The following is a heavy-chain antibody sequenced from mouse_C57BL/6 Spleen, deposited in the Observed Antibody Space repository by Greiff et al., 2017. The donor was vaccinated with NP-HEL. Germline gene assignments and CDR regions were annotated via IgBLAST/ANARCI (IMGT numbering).Heavy chain of an antibody. D-gene: IGHD2-1*01. J-gene: IGHJ2*01. CDR1: GYAFSSSW. CDR3: ARSTLYYGNYGLYFDY. V-gene: IGHV1-82*01. Sequence: QVQLQQSGPELVKPGASVKISCKASGYAFSSSWMNWVKQRPGKGLEWIGRIYPGDGDTNYNGKFKGKATLTADKSSSTAYMQLSSLTSEDSAVYFCARSTLYYGNYGLYFDYWGQGTTLTVSS. CDR2: IYPGDGDT.